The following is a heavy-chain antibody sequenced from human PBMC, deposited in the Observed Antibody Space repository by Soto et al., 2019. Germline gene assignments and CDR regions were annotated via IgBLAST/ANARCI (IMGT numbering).Heavy chain of an antibody. CDR2: IDPSDSYT. CDR3: ASKYSSSSGYYYYGMDV. J-gene: IGHJ6*04. D-gene: IGHD6-6*01. V-gene: IGHV5-10-1*01. Sequence: GESLKISCKGSGYSFTSYWISWGRQMPGKGLEWMGRIDPSDSYTNYSPSFQGHVTISADKSISTAYLQWSSLKASDTAMYYCASKYSSSSGYYYYGMDVWGKGTTVTVSS. CDR1: GYSFTSYW.